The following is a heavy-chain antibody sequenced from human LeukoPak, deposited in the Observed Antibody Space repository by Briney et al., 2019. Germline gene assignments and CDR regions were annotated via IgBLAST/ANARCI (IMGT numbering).Heavy chain of an antibody. CDR2: INSDGSST. CDR1: RLIFGSYW. V-gene: IGHV3-74*01. J-gene: IGHJ6*03. CDR3: AGHYGSGRYHYYYMDV. D-gene: IGHD3-10*01. Sequence: GGSLRLSCAASRLIFGSYWMHWVRQAPGKGLVWVSRINSDGSSTIYADSVKGRFTISRDYAKNTVYLQMNSLRVDDTAVYYCAGHYGSGRYHYYYMDVWGRGTTVTVSS.